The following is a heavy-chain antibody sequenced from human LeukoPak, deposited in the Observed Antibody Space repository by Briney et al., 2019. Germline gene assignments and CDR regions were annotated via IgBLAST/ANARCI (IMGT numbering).Heavy chain of an antibody. J-gene: IGHJ6*03. CDR1: GGTFSSYA. CDR3: ARGSKQWLDYYYYMDV. V-gene: IGHV1-69*05. D-gene: IGHD6-19*01. CDR2: IIPIFGTA. Sequence: GASVKVSCKASGGTFSSYAISWVRQAPGQGLEWMGGIIPIFGTANYAQKFQGRVTITTDGSTSTAYMELSSLRSEDTAVYYCARGSKQWLDYYYYMDVWGKGTTVTVSS.